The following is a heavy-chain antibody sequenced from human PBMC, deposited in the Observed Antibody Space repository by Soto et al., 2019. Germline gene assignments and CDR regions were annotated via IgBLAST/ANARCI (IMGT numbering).Heavy chain of an antibody. CDR1: GFTFSSYA. D-gene: IGHD2-8*01. J-gene: IGHJ4*01. CDR2: ISGNSGKT. CDR3: AKLGFVLMELYYFHQ. Sequence: GGSLSLSCTASGFTFSSYAMSWVRQAPGKELEWVSTISGNSGKTNYAESVKGRFSISRDNSKNTVHLQLDSLIAEDTAVYFCAKLGFVLMELYYFHQWGHGTLVTVSS. V-gene: IGHV3-23*01.